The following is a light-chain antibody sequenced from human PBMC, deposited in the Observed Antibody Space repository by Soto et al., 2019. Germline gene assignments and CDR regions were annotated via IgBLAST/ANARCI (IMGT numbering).Light chain of an antibody. CDR3: QQYDQWWT. J-gene: IGKJ1*01. Sequence: IVLTHSRGTLSLSPGERATLSSRTSQSVSSVYVAWYQHKPGQAPRLLIYDASIRATGIPARFSGSGSGTEFSLTINSLKSEDFGVYFCQQYDQWWTFGQGTKVDIK. CDR2: DAS. V-gene: IGKV3-15*01. CDR1: QSVSSV.